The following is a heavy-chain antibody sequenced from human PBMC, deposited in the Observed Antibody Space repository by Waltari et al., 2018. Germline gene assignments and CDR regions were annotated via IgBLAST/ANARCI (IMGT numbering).Heavy chain of an antibody. J-gene: IGHJ6*03. V-gene: IGHV4-31*03. D-gene: IGHD3-10*01. CDR1: GGSISSGGYY. CDR2: IYYRGST. Sequence: QVQLQESGPGLVKPSQTLSLTCTVSGGSISSGGYYWSWIRQHPGKGLEWIGYIYYRGSTYYNPSLKSRVTISVDTSKNQFSLKLSSVTAADTAVYYCARVGGGYYYYYMDVWGKGTTVTVSS. CDR3: ARVGGGYYYYYMDV.